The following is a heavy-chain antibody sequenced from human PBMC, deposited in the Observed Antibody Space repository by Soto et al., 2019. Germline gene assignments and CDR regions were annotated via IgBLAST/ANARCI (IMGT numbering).Heavy chain of an antibody. D-gene: IGHD3-10*01. Sequence: QVQLVESGGGVVQPGRSLRLSCAASGFTFSSYGMHWVRQAPGKGLEWVAVIWYDGSNKYYADSVKGRFTISRDNSKNTLYLQMNSLRAEDTAVYYCAREMSTMVRGVVIGWFDPWGQGTLVTVSS. J-gene: IGHJ5*02. V-gene: IGHV3-33*01. CDR2: IWYDGSNK. CDR1: GFTFSSYG. CDR3: AREMSTMVRGVVIGWFDP.